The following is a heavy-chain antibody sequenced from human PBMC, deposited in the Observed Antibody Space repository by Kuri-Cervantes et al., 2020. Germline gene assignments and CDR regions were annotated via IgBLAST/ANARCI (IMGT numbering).Heavy chain of an antibody. J-gene: IGHJ6*03. CDR3: ARVAGVEGQDYYYYYMDV. D-gene: IGHD1-1*01. Sequence: GESLKISCAASGFTFSDYYMSWIRQAPGKGLEWVSYISSSGSTIYYADSVKGRFTISRDNAKNSLYLQMNSLRAEDTAVYYCARVAGVEGQDYYYYYMDVWGKGTTVTVSS. CDR2: ISSSGSTI. CDR1: GFTFSDYY. V-gene: IGHV3-11*01.